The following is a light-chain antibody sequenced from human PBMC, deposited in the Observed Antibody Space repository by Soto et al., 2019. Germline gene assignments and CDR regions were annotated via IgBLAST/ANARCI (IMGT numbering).Light chain of an antibody. CDR2: GNN. J-gene: IGLJ2*01. CDR3: QSYDSSLSGVV. CDR1: NSNIGAGYD. Sequence: QSVLTQPPSVSGAPGQRVTISCPGSNSNIGAGYDVHWYQQLPGTSPKLLIYGNNNRPSGVPDRFSGSKSGTSASLAITGFQAEDEANYYCQSYDSSLSGVVFGGGTKLTVL. V-gene: IGLV1-40*01.